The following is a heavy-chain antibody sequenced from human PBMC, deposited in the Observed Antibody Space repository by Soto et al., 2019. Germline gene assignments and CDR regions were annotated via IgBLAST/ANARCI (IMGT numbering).Heavy chain of an antibody. V-gene: IGHV4-31*03. CDR2: IYYSGST. Sequence: TLSLTCTVSGGSISSGGYYWSWIRQHPGKGLEWIGYIYYSGSTYYNPSLKSRVTISVDTSKNQFSLKLSSVTAADTAVYYCARALYDSSGYYYVRFDYWGQGTLVTVSS. CDR3: ARALYDSSGYYYVRFDY. D-gene: IGHD3-22*01. CDR1: GGSISSGGYY. J-gene: IGHJ4*02.